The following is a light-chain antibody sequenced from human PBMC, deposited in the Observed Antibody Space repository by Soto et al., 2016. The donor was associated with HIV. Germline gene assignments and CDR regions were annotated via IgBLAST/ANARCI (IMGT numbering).Light chain of an antibody. V-gene: IGLV3-19*01. J-gene: IGLJ2*01. CDR2: GKN. Sequence: SSELTQDPAVSVALGQTVRITCQGDSLTSHDVTWYQQKPGQAPLLVIYGKNNRPSGIPDRFSGSSSGNTASLTITGAQAEDEADYYCNSRDNGDTHVRVFGGGTKLTVL. CDR1: SLTSHD. CDR3: NSRDNGDTHVRV.